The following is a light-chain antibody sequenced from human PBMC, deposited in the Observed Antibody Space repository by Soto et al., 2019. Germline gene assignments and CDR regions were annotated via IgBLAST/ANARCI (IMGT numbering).Light chain of an antibody. V-gene: IGKV3-11*01. CDR2: EAS. Sequence: EVVLTQSPATLSLSPGERATLSCRASQSVRTYLAWYQQKPGQAPRLLIHEASIRATGIPARFSGSGSGTDFTLTISRLEPEDFAVKYCQQRNNWPSATFGQGTRLEI. CDR1: QSVRTY. J-gene: IGKJ5*01. CDR3: QQRNNWPSAT.